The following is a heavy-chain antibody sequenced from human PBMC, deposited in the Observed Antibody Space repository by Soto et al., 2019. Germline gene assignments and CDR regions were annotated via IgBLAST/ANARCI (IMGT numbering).Heavy chain of an antibody. D-gene: IGHD6-13*01. J-gene: IGHJ3*02. CDR1: GGSFSGYY. V-gene: IGHV4-34*01. Sequence: QVQLQQWGAGLLKPSETLSLTCAVYGGSFSGYYWSWIRQPPGKGLEWIGEINHSGSTNYNPSLKGRVTISVDTSKNQFSLKLSSVTAADTAVYYYARVMAAAGGGDIWGQGTMVTVSS. CDR3: ARVMAAAGGGDI. CDR2: INHSGST.